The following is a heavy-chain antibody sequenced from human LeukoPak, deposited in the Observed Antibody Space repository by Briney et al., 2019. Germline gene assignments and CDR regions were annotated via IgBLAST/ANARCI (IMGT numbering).Heavy chain of an antibody. CDR3: STTYYYDSSEGY. D-gene: IGHD3-22*01. CDR2: IKSKTDGGTT. J-gene: IGHJ4*02. V-gene: IGHV3-15*07. CDR1: GFTFSNAW. Sequence: GGSLRLSCAASGFTFSNAWMNWVRQAPGKGLEWVGRIKSKTDGGTTDYAAPVKGRFTISRDDSKNTLYLQINSLKTEDTAVYYCSTTYYYDSSEGYWGQGTLVTVSS.